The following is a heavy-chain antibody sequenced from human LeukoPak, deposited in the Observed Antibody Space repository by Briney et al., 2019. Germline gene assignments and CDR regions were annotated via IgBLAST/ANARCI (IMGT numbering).Heavy chain of an antibody. Sequence: ASVKVSCKASGYTFTSYAIHWVRQAPGQRPEWMGWINAGNGNTKYSQKFQGRVTITRDTSASTAYMELSSLRSEDTAVYYCARDHDYSNYVTFDYWGQGTLVTVSS. J-gene: IGHJ4*02. CDR2: INAGNGNT. CDR3: ARDHDYSNYVTFDY. CDR1: GYTFTSYA. V-gene: IGHV1-3*01. D-gene: IGHD4-11*01.